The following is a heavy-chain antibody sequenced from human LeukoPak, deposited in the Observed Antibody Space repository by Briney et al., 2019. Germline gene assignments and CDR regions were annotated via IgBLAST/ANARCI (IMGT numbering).Heavy chain of an antibody. D-gene: IGHD3-10*01. CDR2: INWNGGST. Sequence: GGSLRLSCAASGFTFDDYDMSWVRQAPGKGLEWVSGINWNGGSTGYADSVKGRFTISRDNAKNSLYLQMNSLRAEDTAVYYCAREEAYGSGSYFDYWGQGTLVTVSS. CDR1: GFTFDDYD. V-gene: IGHV3-20*04. J-gene: IGHJ4*02. CDR3: AREEAYGSGSYFDY.